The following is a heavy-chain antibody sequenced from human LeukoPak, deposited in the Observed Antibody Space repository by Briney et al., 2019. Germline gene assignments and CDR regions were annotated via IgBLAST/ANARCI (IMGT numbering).Heavy chain of an antibody. D-gene: IGHD3-22*01. Sequence: PSETLSLTCAVYGGSFGGYYWSWIRQPPGKGLEWIGEINHSGSANYNPSLKSRVTISVDTSKNQFSLKLSSVTAADTAVYYCARGRRGSYYDSTSRFDPWGQGTLVTVSS. CDR3: ARGRRGSYYDSTSRFDP. CDR1: GGSFGGYY. V-gene: IGHV4-34*01. CDR2: INHSGSA. J-gene: IGHJ5*02.